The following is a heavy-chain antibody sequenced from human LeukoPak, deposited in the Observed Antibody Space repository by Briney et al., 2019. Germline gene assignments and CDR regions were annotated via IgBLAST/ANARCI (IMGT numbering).Heavy chain of an antibody. CDR2: INSDGSST. J-gene: IGHJ4*02. D-gene: IGHD3-22*01. CDR3: AKDSYYDSSGYPDY. CDR1: GFTFGSYW. V-gene: IGHV3-74*01. Sequence: GGSLRLSCAASGFTFGSYWMHWVRQAPGKGLVWVSRINSDGSSTSYADSVKGRFTISRDNAKNTLYLQMNSLRAEDTALYYCAKDSYYDSSGYPDYWGQGTLVTVSS.